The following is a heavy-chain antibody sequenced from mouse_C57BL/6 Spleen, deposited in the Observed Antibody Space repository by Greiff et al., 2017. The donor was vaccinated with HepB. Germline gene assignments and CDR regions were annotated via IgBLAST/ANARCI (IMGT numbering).Heavy chain of an antibody. CDR1: GYTFTDYN. CDR2: INPNNGGT. Sequence: VHVKQSGPELVKPGASVKIPCKASGYTFTDYNMAWVKQSHGKSLEWIGDINPNNGGTIYNQKFKGKATLTVDKSSSTAYMELRSLISEDTAVYYCSRRDYSKGRAMDYWGQGTSGTVSS. J-gene: IGHJ4*01. CDR3: SRRDYSKGRAMDY. V-gene: IGHV1-18*01. D-gene: IGHD2-5*01.